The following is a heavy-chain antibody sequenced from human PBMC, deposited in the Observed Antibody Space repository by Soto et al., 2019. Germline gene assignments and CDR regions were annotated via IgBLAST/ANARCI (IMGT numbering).Heavy chain of an antibody. CDR1: GFTFSSYG. D-gene: IGHD2-2*02. CDR3: AKGRCSSTSCYTFYYYYGMDV. V-gene: IGHV3-30*18. CDR2: ISYDGSNK. J-gene: IGHJ6*02. Sequence: QVQLVESGGGVVQPGRSLILSCAASGFTFSSYGMHWVRQAPGKGLEWVAVISYDGSNKYYADSVKGRFTISRDNSKNTLYLQMNSLRAEDTAVYHCAKGRCSSTSCYTFYYYYGMDVWGQGTTVTVSS.